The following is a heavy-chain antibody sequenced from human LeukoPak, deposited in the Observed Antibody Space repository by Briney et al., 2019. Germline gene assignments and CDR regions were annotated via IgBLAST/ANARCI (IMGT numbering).Heavy chain of an antibody. Sequence: SVKVSCKASGGTFSSYAISWVRQAPGQGLEWMGRIIPIFGIANYAQKFQGRVTITADKSTSTGYMGLSSLRSEDTAVYYCARSDGGMAVADINWFDPWGQGTLCTVSS. J-gene: IGHJ5*02. CDR2: IIPIFGIA. V-gene: IGHV1-69*04. D-gene: IGHD6-19*01. CDR1: GGTFSSYA. CDR3: ARSDGGMAVADINWFDP.